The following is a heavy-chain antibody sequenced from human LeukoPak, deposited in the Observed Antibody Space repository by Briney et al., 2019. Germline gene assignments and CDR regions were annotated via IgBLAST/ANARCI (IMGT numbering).Heavy chain of an antibody. CDR2: ISSSGSTI. Sequence: GGSLRLSCAASGFTFSSYEMNWVRQAPGKGLEWVSYISSSGSTIYYADSVKGRFTISRDNAKNSLYLQMNSLRAEDTAVYYCARVSSGGSTSCKLDYWGQGTLVTVSS. V-gene: IGHV3-48*03. J-gene: IGHJ4*02. D-gene: IGHD2-2*01. CDR1: GFTFSSYE. CDR3: ARVSSGGSTSCKLDY.